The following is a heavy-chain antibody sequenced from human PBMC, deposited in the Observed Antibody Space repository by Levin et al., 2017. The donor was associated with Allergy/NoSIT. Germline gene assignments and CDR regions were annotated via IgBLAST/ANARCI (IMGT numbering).Heavy chain of an antibody. V-gene: IGHV3-23*01. CDR2: ISGSGGST. J-gene: IGHJ4*02. CDR3: AKDLYRIAAAGSYYFDY. D-gene: IGHD6-13*01. Sequence: GESLKISCAASGFTFSSYAMSWVRQAPGKGLEWVSAISGSGGSTYYADSVKGRFTISRDNSKNTLYLQMNSLRAEDTAVYYCAKDLYRIAAAGSYYFDYWGQGTLVTVSS. CDR1: GFTFSSYA.